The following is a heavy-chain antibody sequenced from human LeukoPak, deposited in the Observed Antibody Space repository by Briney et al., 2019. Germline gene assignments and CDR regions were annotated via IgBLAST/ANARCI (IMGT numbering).Heavy chain of an antibody. CDR1: GFTFSSYA. V-gene: IGHV3-7*01. CDR3: ARSPIVVVTDYFDY. CDR2: IKQDGSEK. D-gene: IGHD2-21*02. J-gene: IGHJ4*02. Sequence: PGRSLRLSCAASGFTFSSYAMSWVRQAPGKGLEWVANIKQDGSEKYYVDSAKGRFTISRDNAKNSLYLQMNSLRAEDTAVYYCARSPIVVVTDYFDYWGQGTLVTVSS.